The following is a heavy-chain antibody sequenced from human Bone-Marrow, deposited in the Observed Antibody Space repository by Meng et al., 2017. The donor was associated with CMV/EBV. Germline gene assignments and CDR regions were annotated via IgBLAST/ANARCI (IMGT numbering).Heavy chain of an antibody. CDR2: ISGSGGST. CDR3: ARDPSKVRFLEWLLSSIDY. D-gene: IGHD3-3*01. Sequence: GESLKISCAASGFSFSDYAMNWVRQAPGNGLEWVSSISGSGGSTYYADSVKGRFTISRDNSKNTLYLQMNSLRAEDTAVYYCARDPSKVRFLEWLLSSIDYWGQGTLVAVSS. CDR1: GFSFSDYA. J-gene: IGHJ4*02. V-gene: IGHV3-23*01.